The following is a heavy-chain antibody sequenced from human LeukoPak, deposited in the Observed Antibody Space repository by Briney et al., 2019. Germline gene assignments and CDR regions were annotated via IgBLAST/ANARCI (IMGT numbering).Heavy chain of an antibody. V-gene: IGHV3-7*01. J-gene: IGHJ4*02. Sequence: GGSLRLSCAASGFTFSSYWMSWVRHSPGKGLEWVANIKQDGSESHYVDSVKGRFTISRDNAKNSLYLQMNSLKAEDAAVYYCARAGTYHDSSGFWNSWGQGTQVTVSS. CDR1: GFTFSSYW. D-gene: IGHD3-22*01. CDR2: IKQDGSES. CDR3: ARAGTYHDSSGFWNS.